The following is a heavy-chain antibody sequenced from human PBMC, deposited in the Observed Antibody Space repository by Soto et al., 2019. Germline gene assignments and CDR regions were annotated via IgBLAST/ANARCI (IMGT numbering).Heavy chain of an antibody. CDR1: RFTFSGYW. V-gene: IGHV3-7*01. Sequence: DVQLVESGGDLVQPGGSLRLSCADSRFTFSGYWMYWVRQAPGKGLEWVANIKEDGSEKNYVDSVRGRFTISRDNAKNSLYLQMNSLRAEDTAVNYCARGARIWGQGTMVTVS. CDR2: IKEDGSEK. J-gene: IGHJ3*02. CDR3: ARGARI.